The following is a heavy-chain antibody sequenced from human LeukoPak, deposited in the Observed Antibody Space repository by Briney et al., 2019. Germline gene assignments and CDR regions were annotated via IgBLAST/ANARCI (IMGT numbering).Heavy chain of an antibody. V-gene: IGHV3-23*01. J-gene: IGHJ4*02. CDR2: IDRSGVT. D-gene: IGHD3-16*01. CDR3: AKDYAVGSIDY. CDR1: GFTFSSYA. Sequence: GGSLRLSCAASGFTFSSYAMSWVRQAPGKGLEWVSVIDRSGVTHYADSVKGRFTISRDNSKNTLYLQMNSLRAEDTGVYYCAKDYAVGSIDYWGQGTLVTVSS.